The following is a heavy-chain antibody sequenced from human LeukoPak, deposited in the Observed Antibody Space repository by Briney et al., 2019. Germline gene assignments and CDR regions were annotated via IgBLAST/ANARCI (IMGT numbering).Heavy chain of an antibody. D-gene: IGHD3-22*01. CDR3: ARVSSAQGFDY. V-gene: IGHV3-33*01. CDR1: GFTFSSYG. Sequence: TGRSLRLSCAASGFTFSSYGMHWVRQAPGKGLEWVAVIWYDGSNKYYADSVKGRFTISRDNSKNTLYLQMNSLRAEDTAVYHCARVSSAQGFDYWGQGTLVTVSS. CDR2: IWYDGSNK. J-gene: IGHJ4*02.